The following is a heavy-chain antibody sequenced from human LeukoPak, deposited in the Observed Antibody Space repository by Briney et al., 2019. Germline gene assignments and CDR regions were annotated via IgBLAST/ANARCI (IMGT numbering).Heavy chain of an antibody. Sequence: ASVKVSCKASGYTFTGYYIHWVRQAPGQGLEWLGWINPNSGGTKYAQKFQDSVSMTRDTSINTAYMELSSLRLDDTAVYYCARGVAAAGRRLDPWGQGTLITVSS. V-gene: IGHV1-2*02. CDR3: ARGVAAAGRRLDP. CDR1: GYTFTGYY. D-gene: IGHD6-13*01. CDR2: INPNSGGT. J-gene: IGHJ5*02.